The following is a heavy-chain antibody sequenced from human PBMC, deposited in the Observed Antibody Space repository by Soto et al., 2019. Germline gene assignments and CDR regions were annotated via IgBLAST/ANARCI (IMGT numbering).Heavy chain of an antibody. V-gene: IGHV1-69*01. CDR3: ARITPTGWTKYYYGMDV. Sequence: QVQLVQSGAEVKKPGSSVKVSCKASGGTFSSYAISWVRQAPGQGLEWMGGLIPIFGTANYAQKFQGRVTITADESTSTAYMELSSLRSEDTAVYYCARITPTGWTKYYYGMDVWGQGTTVTVSS. D-gene: IGHD2-15*01. CDR1: GGTFSSYA. J-gene: IGHJ6*02. CDR2: LIPIFGTA.